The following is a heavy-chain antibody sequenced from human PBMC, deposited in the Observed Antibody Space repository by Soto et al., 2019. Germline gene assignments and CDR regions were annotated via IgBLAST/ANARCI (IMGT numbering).Heavy chain of an antibody. J-gene: IGHJ4*02. CDR2: IYYSGST. V-gene: IGHV4-39*01. CDR1: GGSISSSSYY. Sequence: SETLSLTCTVSGGSISSSSYYWGWIRQPPGKGLEWIGSIYYSGSTYYNPSLKSRVTISVDTSKNQFSLKLSSVTAADTAVYYCARLNWSGYYPLYYFDYWGQGTLVTVSS. CDR3: ARLNWSGYYPLYYFDY. D-gene: IGHD3-3*01.